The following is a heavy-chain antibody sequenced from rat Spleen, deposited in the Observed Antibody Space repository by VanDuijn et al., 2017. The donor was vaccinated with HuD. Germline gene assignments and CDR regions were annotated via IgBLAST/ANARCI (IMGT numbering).Heavy chain of an antibody. J-gene: IGHJ2*01. CDR3: ASPLGTGDY. CDR1: GFTFSNYY. CDR2: ITTGGGNT. D-gene: IGHD1-5*01. V-gene: IGHV5-25*01. Sequence: EVQLVESGGGLVQPGRSMKLSCVASGFTFSNYYMAWVRQAPTKGLEWVASITTGGGNTYYRDSVKGRFIISRDNAKSTLYLQMDSLRSEDTATYYCASPLGTGDYWGQGVMVTVSS.